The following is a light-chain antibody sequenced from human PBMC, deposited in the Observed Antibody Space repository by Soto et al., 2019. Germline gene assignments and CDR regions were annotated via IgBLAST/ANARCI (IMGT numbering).Light chain of an antibody. Sequence: DFVMTQTPLSSPVTLGQPASISCRSSQSLVHSDGNSYLSWLHQRPGQPPRLLIYMISNRFSGVPDRFSGSGAGTDFTLKISSLQSEDFAVYYCQQYNNWPPWTFGQGTKVEIK. V-gene: IGKV2-24*01. CDR3: QQYNNWPPWT. CDR2: MIS. J-gene: IGKJ1*01. CDR1: QSLVHSDGNSY.